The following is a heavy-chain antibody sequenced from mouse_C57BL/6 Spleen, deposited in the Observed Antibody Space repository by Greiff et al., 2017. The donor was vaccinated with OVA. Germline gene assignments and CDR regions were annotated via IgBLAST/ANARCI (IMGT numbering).Heavy chain of an antibody. V-gene: IGHV1-5*01. CDR1: GYTFTSYW. Sequence: VQLQQSGTVLARPGASVKMSCKTSGYTFTSYWMHWVKQRPGQGLEWIGAIYPGNSDTSYNQKFKGKAKLTAVTSASTAYMELSSLTNEDSAVYYCTRGYYGSGDYFDYWGQGTTLTVSS. J-gene: IGHJ2*01. D-gene: IGHD1-1*01. CDR2: IYPGNSDT. CDR3: TRGYYGSGDYFDY.